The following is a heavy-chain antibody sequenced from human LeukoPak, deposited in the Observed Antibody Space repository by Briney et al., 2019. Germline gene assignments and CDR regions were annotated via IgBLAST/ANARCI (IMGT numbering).Heavy chain of an antibody. CDR1: GYTFTSYG. CDR2: ISAYNGNT. CDR3: ARVVSSSYDFWSGYDYFDY. Sequence: GASVKASCKASGYTFTSYGISWVRQAPGQGLEWMGWISAYNGNTNYAQKLQGRVTMTTDTSTSTAYMELRSLRSDDTAVYYCARVVSSSYDFWSGYDYFDYWGQGTLVTVSS. V-gene: IGHV1-18*01. D-gene: IGHD3-3*01. J-gene: IGHJ4*02.